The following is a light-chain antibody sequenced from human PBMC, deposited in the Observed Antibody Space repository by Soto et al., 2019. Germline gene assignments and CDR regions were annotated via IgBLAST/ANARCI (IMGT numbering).Light chain of an antibody. Sequence: QAVLTQPASVSGSPGQSITISCTGTSSDVGGYNYVSWYQQHPGKVPKLMIYDVSNRPSGVSNRFSGSKSGNTASLTISGLQAEVEADYYCSSYTSSSTPFVFGTGTKVTVL. CDR3: SSYTSSSTPFV. CDR1: SSDVGGYNY. J-gene: IGLJ1*01. V-gene: IGLV2-14*03. CDR2: DVS.